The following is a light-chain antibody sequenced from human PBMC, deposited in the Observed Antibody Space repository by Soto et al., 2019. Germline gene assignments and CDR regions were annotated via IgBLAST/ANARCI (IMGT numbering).Light chain of an antibody. CDR2: EVT. J-gene: IGLJ3*02. Sequence: QSALTQPASVSGSPGQSITISCTGTSSDVGSYNYVSWYQQHPGKAPKLMIYEVTNRPSGVSNRFSGSKSGITASLTISRLQAEDEAEYYCSSYTRTTTWVFGGGTKLTVL. V-gene: IGLV2-14*01. CDR1: SSDVGSYNY. CDR3: SSYTRTTTWV.